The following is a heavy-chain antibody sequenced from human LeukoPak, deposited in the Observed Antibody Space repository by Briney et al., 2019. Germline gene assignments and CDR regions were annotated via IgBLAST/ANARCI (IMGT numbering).Heavy chain of an antibody. V-gene: IGHV3-33*01. J-gene: IGHJ3*02. CDR2: IWYDGSNK. CDR3: ARPGEGSGYPHDAFDI. D-gene: IGHD3-3*01. Sequence: GGSLRLSCAASGFTFSSYGMHWVRQAPGKGLEWVAVIWYDGSNKYYADSVKGRFTISRDNSKNTLYLQMNSLRAEDTAVYYCARPGEGSGYPHDAFDIWGQGTMVTVSS. CDR1: GFTFSSYG.